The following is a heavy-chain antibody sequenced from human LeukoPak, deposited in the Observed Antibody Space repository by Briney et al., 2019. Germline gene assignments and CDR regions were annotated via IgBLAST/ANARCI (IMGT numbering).Heavy chain of an antibody. D-gene: IGHD6-13*01. CDR1: GGSISSSSYY. CDR3: ARDEVIAAAAPLFDY. V-gene: IGHV4-39*07. J-gene: IGHJ4*02. Sequence: SETLSLTCTVSGGSISSSSYYWGWIRQPPGKGLEWIGSIYYSGSTYYNPSLKSRVTISVDTSKNQFSLKLSSVTAADTAVYYCARDEVIAAAAPLFDYWGQGTLVTVSS. CDR2: IYYSGST.